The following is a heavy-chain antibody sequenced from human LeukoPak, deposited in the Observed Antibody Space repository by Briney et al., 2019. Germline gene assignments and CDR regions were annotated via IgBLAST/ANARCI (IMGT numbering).Heavy chain of an antibody. CDR3: VREDDPVSVHYMDV. D-gene: IGHD1-1*01. CDR1: GFTLSAYA. V-gene: IGHV3-21*01. CDR2: IGTGGTYI. J-gene: IGHJ6*03. Sequence: GGSLRLSCAASGFTLSAYAMNWVRQAPGKGLEWVSSIGTGGTYIYYADSVKGRFAISRDNAKNSLYLQMNGLRAEDTAVYYCVREDDPVSVHYMDVWGKGTTVTVSS.